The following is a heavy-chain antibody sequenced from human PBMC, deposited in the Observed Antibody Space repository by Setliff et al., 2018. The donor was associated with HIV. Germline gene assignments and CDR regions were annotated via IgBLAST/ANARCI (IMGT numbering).Heavy chain of an antibody. CDR2: MYHSGST. Sequence: LSLTCSVSGVSITTDGYYWSWIRHYPGKGLEWIGYMYHSGSTYYNASLASRLIMSLDPSKNQFSLKLNSMTAADTAMYYCAGGRYFRDISDSRFDFWGQGKLVTVSS. V-gene: IGHV4-31*03. D-gene: IGHD2-21*02. J-gene: IGHJ4*02. CDR3: AGGRYFRDISDSRFDF. CDR1: GVSITTDGYY.